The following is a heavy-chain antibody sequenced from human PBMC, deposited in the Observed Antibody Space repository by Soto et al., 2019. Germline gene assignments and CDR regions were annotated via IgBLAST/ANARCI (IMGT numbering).Heavy chain of an antibody. D-gene: IGHD3-3*01. Sequence: QITLKESGPRLVKPTQTLTLTCTFSGFSPTISGVGGGGIRQPPGKALEWLALIYWDDVQRYSPSLKSRLSITKDTSKNQVVLTMTNMDPVDTATYYCAHRRIVGTSNWFDPWGQGTPVTSSS. V-gene: IGHV2-5*02. J-gene: IGHJ5*02. CDR2: IYWDDVQ. CDR3: AHRRIVGTSNWFDP. CDR1: GFSPTISGVG.